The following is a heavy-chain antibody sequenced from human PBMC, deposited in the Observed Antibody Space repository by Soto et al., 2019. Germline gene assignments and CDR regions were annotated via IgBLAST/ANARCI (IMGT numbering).Heavy chain of an antibody. Sequence: PGGSLRLSCAASGFTFSTYAMSWVRQSPGKGLGWVSVISYGGGSTYYADSMKGRFTISRDNSNNTLYLQMNSLRAEDTAIYYCAKGVRWLPYMDVWGKGTTVTVSS. CDR3: AKGVRWLPYMDV. CDR2: ISYGGGST. D-gene: IGHD5-12*01. V-gene: IGHV3-23*01. J-gene: IGHJ6*03. CDR1: GFTFSTYA.